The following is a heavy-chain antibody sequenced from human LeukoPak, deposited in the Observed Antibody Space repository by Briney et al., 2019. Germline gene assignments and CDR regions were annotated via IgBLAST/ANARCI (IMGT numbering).Heavy chain of an antibody. V-gene: IGHV3-49*03. J-gene: IGHJ4*02. Sequence: GGSLRLSCTASGFTFGDFAMSWFRQAPGKGLEWVGFIRSEAYGGTTEYAASVKGRFTISRDDSKSIAYLQMNSLNTEDTAVYYCTRDRGYSYGPYYFDYWGQGTLVTVSS. D-gene: IGHD5-18*01. CDR2: IRSEAYGGTT. CDR3: TRDRGYSYGPYYFDY. CDR1: GFTFGDFA.